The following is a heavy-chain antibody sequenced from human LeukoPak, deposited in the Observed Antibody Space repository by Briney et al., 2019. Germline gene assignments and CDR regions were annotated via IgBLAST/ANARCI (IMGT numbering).Heavy chain of an antibody. CDR1: GGSISGYY. Sequence: SETLSLTCSVSGGSISGYYWTWIRQPAGKGLEWIGRVYTSGSTHYNPSLKTRLTMSVDTSKNQFSLKLSSVTATDTAVYYCARLITGTTTAFDIWGQGTMVTVSS. D-gene: IGHD1-7*01. V-gene: IGHV4-4*07. CDR3: ARLITGTTTAFDI. CDR2: VYTSGST. J-gene: IGHJ3*02.